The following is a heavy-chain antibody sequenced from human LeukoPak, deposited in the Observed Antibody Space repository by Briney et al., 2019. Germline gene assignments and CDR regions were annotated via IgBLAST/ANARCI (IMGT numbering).Heavy chain of an antibody. J-gene: IGHJ6*03. CDR3: ASRYPYYYYMDV. CDR2: MSPSATT. CDR1: GGSIRTFY. Sequence: PSETLSLTCTVSGGSIRTFYLRWIRQPVGKGLEWIGRMSPSATTYNPSLKSRVTMSIDTSKSQFSLQLSSVTAADTAVYYCASRYPYYYYMDVWGKGTTVTVSS. D-gene: IGHD3-16*02. V-gene: IGHV4-4*07.